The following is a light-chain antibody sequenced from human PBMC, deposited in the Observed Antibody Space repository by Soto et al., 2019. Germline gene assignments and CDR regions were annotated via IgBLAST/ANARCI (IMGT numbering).Light chain of an antibody. CDR1: QSVSTN. J-gene: IGKJ1*01. CDR3: QQYRDWLRT. V-gene: IGKV3-15*01. Sequence: EIVMTQSPDTLSVSPGERATLSCRASQSVSTNLAWYQQKPGQAPMLLLYGASPRATGIPTRFSGSGSGTEFTLTISSLQSEDFAVYYCQQYRDWLRTFGQGAKMEIK. CDR2: GAS.